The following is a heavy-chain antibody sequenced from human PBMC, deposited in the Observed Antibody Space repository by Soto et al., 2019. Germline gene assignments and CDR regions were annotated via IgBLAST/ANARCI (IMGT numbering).Heavy chain of an antibody. Sequence: SETLSLTCAVSGVSIGSPNWWTWVRQAPGKGLEWIGEMWPSGGTTYNPSLRNRVTISVDNSKNHLSLTLTSVTAADTAIYYYARCLHCSNGGRFYPCGQGALLPVSS. CDR2: MWPSGGT. J-gene: IGHJ5*02. V-gene: IGHV4-4*02. D-gene: IGHD2-8*01. CDR1: GVSIGSPNW. CDR3: ARCLHCSNGGRFYP.